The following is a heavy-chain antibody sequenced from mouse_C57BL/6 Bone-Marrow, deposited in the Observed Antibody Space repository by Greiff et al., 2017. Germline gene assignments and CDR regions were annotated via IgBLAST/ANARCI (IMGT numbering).Heavy chain of an antibody. Sequence: KESGPGILQPSQTLSLTCSFSGFSLSTSGMGVGWIHQPSGNGLEWLAHIWWNDNKYYNTALKSRLTISKDTSNTQVFLKIASVDTADTATYYCARIADSKCAMDYWGQGTSVTVSS. CDR3: ARIADSKCAMDY. D-gene: IGHD2-5*01. CDR2: IWWNDNK. J-gene: IGHJ4*01. CDR1: GFSLSTSGMG. V-gene: IGHV8-11*01.